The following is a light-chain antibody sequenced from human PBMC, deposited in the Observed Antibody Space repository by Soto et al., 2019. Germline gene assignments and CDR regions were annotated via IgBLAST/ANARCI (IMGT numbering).Light chain of an antibody. CDR2: AAS. V-gene: IGKV3-20*01. CDR3: QQYFASSWT. CDR1: QSISSTY. Sequence: EIVLTQSPGPLSLSPGERATLSCRASQSISSTYLAWYRQKSGQAPRLLIYAASSRATGIPDRFSGSGSGTDFTLTISRLEPEDFAGYYCQQYFASSWTFGQGTRVEIK. J-gene: IGKJ1*01.